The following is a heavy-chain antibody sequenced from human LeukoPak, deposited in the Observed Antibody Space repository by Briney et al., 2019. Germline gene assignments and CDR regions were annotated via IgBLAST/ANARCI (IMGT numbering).Heavy chain of an antibody. CDR3: ARSRSGSVAGTSDY. J-gene: IGHJ4*02. CDR1: GFTFSSYA. V-gene: IGHV3-23*01. D-gene: IGHD6-19*01. CDR2: VSTDGDT. Sequence: GGSLRLSCAASGFTFSSYAMSWARQAPGKGLEWVSSVSTDGDTYYTDSVKGRFTISRDVSRNTLFLQMISLRAEDTALYYCARSRSGSVAGTSDYWGQGTLVIVSS.